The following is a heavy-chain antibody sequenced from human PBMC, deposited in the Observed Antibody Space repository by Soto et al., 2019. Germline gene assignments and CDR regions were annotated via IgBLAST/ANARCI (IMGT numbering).Heavy chain of an antibody. J-gene: IGHJ6*02. CDR3: ARANTIFGVVIGGMDV. CDR1: GFTFSSYA. CDR2: ISYDGSNK. Sequence: AGGSLRLSCAASGFTFSSYAMHWVRQAPGKGPEWVAVISYDGSNKYYADSVKGRFTISRDNSKNTLYLQMNSLRAEDTAVYYCARANTIFGVVIGGMDVWGQGTTVTVTS. D-gene: IGHD3-3*01. V-gene: IGHV3-30-3*01.